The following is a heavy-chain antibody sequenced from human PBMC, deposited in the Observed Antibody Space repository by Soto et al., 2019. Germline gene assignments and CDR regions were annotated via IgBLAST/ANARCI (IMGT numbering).Heavy chain of an antibody. J-gene: IGHJ5*02. D-gene: IGHD5-12*01. V-gene: IGHV5-51*01. CDR1: GYSFSDYW. Sequence: RGESLKICCKASGYSFSDYWIRWVRQMPGRGLEWMGIIXPGDXDXGXXAXXXGQVTISADKSISTVFLQWASLKASDNAVYFCARKDKSGYFNWFDPWGQGTLVTVS. CDR2: IXPGDXDX. CDR3: ARKDKSGYFNWFDP.